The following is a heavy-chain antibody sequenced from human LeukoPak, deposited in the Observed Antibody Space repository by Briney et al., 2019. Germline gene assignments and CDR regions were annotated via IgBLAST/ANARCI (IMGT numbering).Heavy chain of an antibody. J-gene: IGHJ3*02. V-gene: IGHV3-48*03. CDR1: GFTFSSYE. CDR2: ISSSGSTK. Sequence: PGGSLRLSCVASGFTFSSYEMNWVRQAPGKELEWVSYISSSGSTKNYADSVKGRFTISRDNAKNSLYLQMNSLRAEDTAIYYCARGVLESYYDFWSGSNGGAFDIWGQGTMVTVSP. CDR3: ARGVLESYYDFWSGSNGGAFDI. D-gene: IGHD3-3*01.